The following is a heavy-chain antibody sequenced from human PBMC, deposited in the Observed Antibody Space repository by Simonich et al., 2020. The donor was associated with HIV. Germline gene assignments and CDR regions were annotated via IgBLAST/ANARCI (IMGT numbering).Heavy chain of an antibody. J-gene: IGHJ4*02. D-gene: IGHD2-2*01. V-gene: IGHV4-34*01. CDR1: GGSFSGYY. CDR3: ARGFYQRLYYFDY. Sequence: QVQLQQWGAGLLKPSETLSLTCAVYGGSFSGYYWSWIRQPPGKGLEGIGEINHSGSTNYNPSLKRRVTISVDTSKNQFSLKLSSVTAADTAVYYCARGFYQRLYYFDYWGQGTLVTVSS. CDR2: INHSGST.